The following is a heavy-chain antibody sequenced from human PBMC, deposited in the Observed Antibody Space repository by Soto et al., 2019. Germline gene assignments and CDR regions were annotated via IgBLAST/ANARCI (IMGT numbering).Heavy chain of an antibody. D-gene: IGHD1-7*01. CDR2: ISGSGRRT. Sequence: SGGSLRLSCAASGYISSTYAMSWVRQVPGKGLEWVSAISGSGRRTYYADSVKGRFTISRDNSKNTLFLQMNSLRAEDTAVYYCAKGGPNEKNYGPDYWGQGTLVTVSS. CDR3: AKGGPNEKNYGPDY. CDR1: GYISSTYA. J-gene: IGHJ4*02. V-gene: IGHV3-23*01.